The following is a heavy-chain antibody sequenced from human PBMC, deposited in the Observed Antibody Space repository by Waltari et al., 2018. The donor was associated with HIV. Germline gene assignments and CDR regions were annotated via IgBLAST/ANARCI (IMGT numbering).Heavy chain of an antibody. CDR2: IIRVFEST. J-gene: IGHJ5*02. D-gene: IGHD1-26*01. CDR3: ARGSSGSYRWFDP. CDR1: GGTFSSNS. Sequence: QEQLVQSGAEVKKPGSSVKVSCKASGGTFSSNSISWVRQAPGQGLEWMGNIIRVFESTTYAQKFHGRLTISADESTSTVFMELNSLSFDDTAVYYCARGSSGSYRWFDPWGHGTLVTVSS. V-gene: IGHV1-69*15.